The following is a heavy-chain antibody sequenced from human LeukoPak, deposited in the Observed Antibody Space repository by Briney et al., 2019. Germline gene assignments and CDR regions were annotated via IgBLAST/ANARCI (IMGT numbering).Heavy chain of an antibody. V-gene: IGHV3-53*01. J-gene: IGHJ6*02. D-gene: IGHD3-10*01. Sequence: PGGSLRLSCAASGFTVSSNYMSWVRQAPGKGLEWVSVIYSGGTTYYADSVKGRFTISRDNSKNTLYLQMNSLRAEDTAVYYCARDRASGSYQVSFCYDLDVWGLGTTVTVSS. CDR2: IYSGGTT. CDR3: ARDRASGSYQVSFCYDLDV. CDR1: GFTVSSNY.